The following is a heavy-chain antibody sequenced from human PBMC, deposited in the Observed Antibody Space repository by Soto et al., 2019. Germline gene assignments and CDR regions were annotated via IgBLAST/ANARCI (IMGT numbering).Heavy chain of an antibody. CDR1: GGTFSSYA. D-gene: IGHD3-22*01. CDR2: ISPIFGTA. Sequence: QVQLVQSGAEVKKPGSSVKVSCKASGGTFSSYAISWVRQAPGQGLEWMGGISPIFGTANYAQKFQGRVTITADESTSKDYMELSSLRSEGMAVYYWARCGGGGYDRSGYLNWFDPWGQGTLVTVSS. J-gene: IGHJ5*02. CDR3: ARCGGGGYDRSGYLNWFDP. V-gene: IGHV1-69*01.